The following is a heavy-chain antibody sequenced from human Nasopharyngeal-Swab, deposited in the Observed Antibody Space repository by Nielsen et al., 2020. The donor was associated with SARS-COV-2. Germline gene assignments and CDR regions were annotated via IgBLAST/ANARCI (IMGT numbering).Heavy chain of an antibody. CDR2: ISSNSRYI. CDR3: ARDGPELWSYYYYYGMDV. Sequence: GGSLRLSCAASGFTFSSYSMNWVRQAPGKGLVWVSSISSNSRYIYYADSVKGRFTISRDNAKNSLYLQMNSLRAEDTAVYYCARDGPELWSYYYYYGMDVWGQGTTVTVSS. CDR1: GFTFSSYS. J-gene: IGHJ6*02. V-gene: IGHV3-21*01. D-gene: IGHD5-18*01.